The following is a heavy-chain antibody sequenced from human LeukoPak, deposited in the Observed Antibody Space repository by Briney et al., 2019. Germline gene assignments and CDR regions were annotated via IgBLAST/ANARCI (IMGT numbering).Heavy chain of an antibody. V-gene: IGHV3-7*01. Sequence: PGGSLRLSCAASGFTFSSYWMSWVRQAPGKGLEWVANINEDGSEMYYVDSVKGRFTISRDNAKNSLYLQMNSLRAEYTAVYYCAGDGRAGCIFYWGQGALVSVSS. CDR2: INEDGSEM. CDR1: GFTFSSYW. J-gene: IGHJ4*02. D-gene: IGHD5-24*01. CDR3: AGDGRAGCIFY.